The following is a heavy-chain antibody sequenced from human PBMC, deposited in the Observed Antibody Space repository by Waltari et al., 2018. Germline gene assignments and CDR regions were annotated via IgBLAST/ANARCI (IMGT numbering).Heavy chain of an antibody. J-gene: IGHJ3*02. CDR3: ARGRNYYDSSGYYDAFDI. CDR1: GGSFSGYY. CDR2: INHSGST. V-gene: IGHV4-34*01. Sequence: QVQLQQWGAGLLKPSETLSLTCAVYGGSFSGYYWRWIRQPPGKGLEWIGEINHSGSTNYNPSLKSRVTISVDTSKNQFSLKLSSVTAADTAVYYCARGRNYYDSSGYYDAFDIWGQGTMVTVSS. D-gene: IGHD3-22*01.